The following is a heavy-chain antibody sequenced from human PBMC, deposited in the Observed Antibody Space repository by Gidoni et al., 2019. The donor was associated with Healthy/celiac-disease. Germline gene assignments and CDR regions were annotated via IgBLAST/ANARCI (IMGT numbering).Heavy chain of an antibody. Sequence: QVQLVQSGAEVKKPAASVKVSCKASGSIFTSYDINWVRQATGQGLEWMGWMNPKSGNTGYAQKFQGRVTMNRNTSISTAYMGLSSLRSEDTAVYYCARRGFELRWGWGFYGMDVWGQGTTVTVSS. D-gene: IGHD4-17*01. CDR2: MNPKSGNT. CDR1: GSIFTSYD. V-gene: IGHV1-8*01. J-gene: IGHJ6*02. CDR3: ARRGFELRWGWGFYGMDV.